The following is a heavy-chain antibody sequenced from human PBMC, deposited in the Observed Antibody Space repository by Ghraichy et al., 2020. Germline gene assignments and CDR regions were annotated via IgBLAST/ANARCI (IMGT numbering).Heavy chain of an antibody. CDR2: IKQDGSES. CDR1: GFSLSQYW. Sequence: GSLRLSCVASGFSLSQYWMNWVRQAPGKGLEWVANIKQDGSESYYVDSVKGRFSISRDNAKNSLFLQMSSLKAEDTAVYYCARGTLVLDYWGQGSLVTVSS. D-gene: IGHD6-13*01. J-gene: IGHJ4*02. V-gene: IGHV3-7*03. CDR3: ARGTLVLDY.